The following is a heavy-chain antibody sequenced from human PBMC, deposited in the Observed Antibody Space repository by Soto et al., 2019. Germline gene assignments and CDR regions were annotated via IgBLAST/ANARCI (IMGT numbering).Heavy chain of an antibody. CDR2: IYYSGST. CDR3: ARLPLFYYYYMDV. D-gene: IGHD2-21*01. Sequence: PSETLSLTCTVSGGSISSYYWSWIRQPPGKGLEWIGYIYYSGSTNYNPSLKSRVTISVDTSKNQFSLKLSSVTAADTAVYYCARLPLFYYYYMDVWGKGTTVTVS. V-gene: IGHV4-59*08. J-gene: IGHJ6*03. CDR1: GGSISSYY.